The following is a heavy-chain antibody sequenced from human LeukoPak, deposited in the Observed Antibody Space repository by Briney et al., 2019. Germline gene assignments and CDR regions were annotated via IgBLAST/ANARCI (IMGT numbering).Heavy chain of an antibody. Sequence: ASVKVSCKASGYTFTGYYMHWARQAPGQGLEWMGWINPNSGGTNYAQKFQGRVTMTRDTSISTAYMELSRLRSDDTAVYYCARDYGSGSYCTVGYWGQGTLVTVSS. J-gene: IGHJ4*02. CDR2: INPNSGGT. CDR1: GYTFTGYY. V-gene: IGHV1-2*02. CDR3: ARDYGSGSYCTVGY. D-gene: IGHD3-10*01.